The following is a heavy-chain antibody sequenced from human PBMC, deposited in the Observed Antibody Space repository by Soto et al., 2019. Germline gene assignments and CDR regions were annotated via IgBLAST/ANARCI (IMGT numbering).Heavy chain of an antibody. CDR1: GYTFTSYG. D-gene: IGHD3-10*01. CDR2: ISAYNGNT. J-gene: IGHJ5*02. V-gene: IGHV1-18*01. Sequence: QVQLVQSGAEVKKPGASVKVSCKASGYTFTSYGISWVRQAPGQGLEWMGWISAYNGNTNYAQKLQGRVTMTTETSTSTAYMELRSLRSDDTAVYYCARDGKRLLWFGAEGWFDPWGQGTLVTVSS. CDR3: ARDGKRLLWFGAEGWFDP.